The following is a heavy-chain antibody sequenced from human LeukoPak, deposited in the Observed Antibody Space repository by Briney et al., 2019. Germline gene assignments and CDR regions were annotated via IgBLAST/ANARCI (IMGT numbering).Heavy chain of an antibody. CDR2: IYSGGST. CDR3: AKCDFWSGYYLAITFDP. Sequence: GGSLRLSCAASGFTVSSNYMSWVRQAPGKGLEWVSVIYSGGSTYYADSVKGRFSISRDISKNTLYLQMNSLRAEDTAIYYCAKCDFWSGYYLAITFDPWGQGTLVTVSS. CDR1: GFTVSSNY. D-gene: IGHD3-3*01. J-gene: IGHJ5*02. V-gene: IGHV3-53*01.